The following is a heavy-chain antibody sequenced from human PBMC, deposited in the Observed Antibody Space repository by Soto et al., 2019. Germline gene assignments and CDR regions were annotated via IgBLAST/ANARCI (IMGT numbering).Heavy chain of an antibody. CDR2: INAGNGNT. CDR3: ARAPLGCSGGSCHLYNWFDP. J-gene: IGHJ5*02. D-gene: IGHD2-15*01. V-gene: IGHV1-3*01. Sequence: QVQLVQSGAEVKKPGASVKVSCKASGYTFTSYAMHCVRQAPGQRLEWMGWINAGNGNTKYSQKFQGRVTITRDTSASTAYMELSSLRSEDTAVYYCARAPLGCSGGSCHLYNWFDPWGQGTLVTVSS. CDR1: GYTFTSYA.